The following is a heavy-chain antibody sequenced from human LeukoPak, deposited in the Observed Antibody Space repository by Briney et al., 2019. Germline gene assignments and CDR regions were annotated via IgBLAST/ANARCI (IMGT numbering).Heavy chain of an antibody. J-gene: IGHJ4*02. D-gene: IGHD2-2*01. V-gene: IGHV3-11*04. CDR1: GFTFSDYY. CDR2: ISSSGSTI. Sequence: GGSLSLSFAASGFTFSDYYMSWIRQAPGKGLEWVSYISSSGSTIYYADSVKGRFTISRDNAKNSLYLQMNSLRAEDTAVYYCARELVPAAYDYWGQGTLVTVSS. CDR3: ARELVPAAYDY.